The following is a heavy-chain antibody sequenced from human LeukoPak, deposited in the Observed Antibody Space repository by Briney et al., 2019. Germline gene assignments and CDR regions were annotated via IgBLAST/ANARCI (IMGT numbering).Heavy chain of an antibody. CDR2: FDTEDGET. D-gene: IGHD6-13*01. CDR3: ASGSWYVSDY. V-gene: IGHV1-24*01. CDR1: GYTLTELS. Sequence: ASVKVSCKVSGYTLTELSMHWVRQAPGKGLEWMGGFDTEDGETIYAQKFQGRVTMTEDTSTDTAYMELSSLRSEDTAVYSCASGSWYVSDYWGQGTLVTVSS. J-gene: IGHJ4*02.